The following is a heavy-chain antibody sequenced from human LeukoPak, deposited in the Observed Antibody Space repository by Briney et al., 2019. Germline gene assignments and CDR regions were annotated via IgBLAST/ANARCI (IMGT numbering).Heavy chain of an antibody. J-gene: IGHJ4*02. Sequence: GGSLRLSCAASGFTFSNYWIHWVRQAPGKGLVWVSRIDNAGSITTYADSVEGRFTISRDNAENTLYLQMNSLRVEDTAVYYCVRSAFHAGSGNYYDYWGQGTLVTVSS. D-gene: IGHD3-22*01. CDR2: IDNAGSIT. CDR1: GFTFSNYW. CDR3: VRSAFHAGSGNYYDY. V-gene: IGHV3-74*03.